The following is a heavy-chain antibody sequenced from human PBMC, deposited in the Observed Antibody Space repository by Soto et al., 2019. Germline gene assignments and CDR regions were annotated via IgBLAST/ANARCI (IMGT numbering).Heavy chain of an antibody. D-gene: IGHD6-13*01. CDR1: GFSLSTSGMG. CDR3: AHYSSTSSFDY. V-gene: IGHV2-5*02. Sequence: QITLKESGPTLVKPTQTFTLACTFSGFSLSTSGMGVGWIRQPPGKALEWLALIYWDDDKRYSPSLKSRLTITKDTSKNQVVPTVTNMDPVDTATYYCAHYSSTSSFDYWGQGTLVTVSS. J-gene: IGHJ4*02. CDR2: IYWDDDK.